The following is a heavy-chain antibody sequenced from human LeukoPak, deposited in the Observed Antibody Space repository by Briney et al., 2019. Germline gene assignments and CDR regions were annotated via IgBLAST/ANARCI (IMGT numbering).Heavy chain of an antibody. CDR1: GFTFDDYA. CDR3: AKGHTAMVDDAFDI. D-gene: IGHD5-18*01. CDR2: ISWNSGSI. J-gene: IGHJ3*02. Sequence: GRSLRLSCAASGFTFDDYAMHWVRQAPGKGLGWVSGISWNSGSIGYADSVKGRFTISRDNAKNSLYLQMHSLRAEDMALYYCAKGHTAMVDDAFDIWGRGTMVTVSS. V-gene: IGHV3-9*03.